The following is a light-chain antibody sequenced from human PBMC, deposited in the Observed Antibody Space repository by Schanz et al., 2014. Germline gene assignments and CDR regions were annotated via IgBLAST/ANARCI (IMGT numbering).Light chain of an antibody. J-gene: IGLJ2*01. CDR2: DVN. V-gene: IGLV2-14*03. CDR3: SSFTSSSSCL. CDR1: SSDVGGYDY. Sequence: QSALTQPASVSGSPGQSITISCTGTSSDVGGYDYVSWYQQHPGKAPKLMIYDVNNRPSGVSHRFSGSKSGTTASLTNSDLQAEDEADYYCSSFTSSSSCLFGGGTKLTVL.